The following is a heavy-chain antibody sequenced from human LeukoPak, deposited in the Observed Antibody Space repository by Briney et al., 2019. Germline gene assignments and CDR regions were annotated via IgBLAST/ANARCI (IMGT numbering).Heavy chain of an antibody. CDR2: INHSGST. Sequence: PSETLSLTCAVYGGSFSGYYWSWIRQPPGKGLEWIGEINHSGSTNYNPSLKSRVTISVDTSKNQFSLKLSSVTAADTAVYYCATGVLRNWFDPWGQGTPVTVSS. V-gene: IGHV4-34*01. J-gene: IGHJ5*02. CDR3: ATGVLRNWFDP. D-gene: IGHD3-3*01. CDR1: GGSFSGYY.